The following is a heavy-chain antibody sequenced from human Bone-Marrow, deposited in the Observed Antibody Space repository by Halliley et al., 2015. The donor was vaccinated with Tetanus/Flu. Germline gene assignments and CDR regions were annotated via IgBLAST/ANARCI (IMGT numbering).Heavy chain of an antibody. CDR3: ARDPQLGTNSWYFDL. CDR2: LSYDGNSV. D-gene: IGHD7-27*01. J-gene: IGHJ2*01. V-gene: IGHV3-30*07. Sequence: WVALLSYDGNSVSHADSVKGRFTISRDNSQNTVYLQMHPRRVDDTAIYYCARDPQLGTNSWYFDLWGRGTLVTFSS.